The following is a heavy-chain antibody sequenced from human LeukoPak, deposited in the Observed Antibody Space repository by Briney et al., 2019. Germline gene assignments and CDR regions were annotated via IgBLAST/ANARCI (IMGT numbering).Heavy chain of an antibody. V-gene: IGHV4-39*01. CDR2: IYYSGST. CDR3: ARHVEGYDFWSGYYRLYYYYGMDV. Sequence: PSGTLSLTCTVSGGSISSSSYYWGWIRQPPGKGLEWIGSIYYSGSTYYNPSLKSRVTISVDTSKNQFSLKLSSVTAADTAVYYCARHVEGYDFWSGYYRLYYYYGMDVWGQGTTVTVSS. CDR1: GGSISSSSYY. J-gene: IGHJ6*02. D-gene: IGHD3-3*01.